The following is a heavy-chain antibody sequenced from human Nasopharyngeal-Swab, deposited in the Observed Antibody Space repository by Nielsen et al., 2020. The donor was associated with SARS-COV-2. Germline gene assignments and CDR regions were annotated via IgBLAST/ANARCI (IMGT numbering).Heavy chain of an antibody. J-gene: IGHJ4*02. Sequence: WVRQAPGQGLEWMGIINPSGGSTSYAQKFQGRVTMTRDTSISTAYMELSRLTSDDTAVYYCARRGDYGDYYFDYWGQGTLVTVSS. CDR3: ARRGDYGDYYFDY. V-gene: IGHV1-46*01. D-gene: IGHD4-17*01. CDR2: INPSGGST.